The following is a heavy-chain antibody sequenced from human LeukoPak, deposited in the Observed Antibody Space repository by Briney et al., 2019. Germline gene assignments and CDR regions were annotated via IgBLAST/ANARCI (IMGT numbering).Heavy chain of an antibody. V-gene: IGHV1-2*02. CDR3: ARGSIVGATNVDY. Sequence: ASVKVSCKASGYTFTGYYMHWVRQAPGQGLEWMGWINPNSGGTSYAQKFQGRVTMTRDTSISTAYMELSRLRSDDTAVYYCARGSIVGATNVDYWGQGTLVTVSS. D-gene: IGHD1-26*01. CDR2: INPNSGGT. CDR1: GYTFTGYY. J-gene: IGHJ4*02.